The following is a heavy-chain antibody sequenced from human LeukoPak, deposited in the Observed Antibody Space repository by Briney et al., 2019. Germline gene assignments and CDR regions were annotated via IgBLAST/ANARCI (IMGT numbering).Heavy chain of an antibody. CDR3: ARLLWSGYYDYYFDY. J-gene: IGHJ4*02. V-gene: IGHV4-59*01. CDR1: GGSISSYY. D-gene: IGHD3-3*01. Sequence: SETLSLTCAVSGGSISSYYWSWIRQPTEKGLEWIGYIYYSGSTNYNPSLKSRVTISVDTSKNQFSLKLSSVAAADTAVYYCARLLWSGYYDYYFDYCGQGTLVTVSS. CDR2: IYYSGST.